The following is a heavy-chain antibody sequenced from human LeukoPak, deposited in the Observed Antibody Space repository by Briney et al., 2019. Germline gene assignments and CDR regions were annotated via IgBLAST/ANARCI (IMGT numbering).Heavy chain of an antibody. CDR2: INPNSGGT. CDR1: GYTFTTYA. CDR3: ARAYSGYDYDY. D-gene: IGHD5-12*01. Sequence: ASVKVSCKASGYTFTTYAMNWVRQAPGQGLEWMGWINPNSGGTNYAQKFQGRVTMTRDTSISTAYMELSRLRSDDTAVYYCARAYSGYDYDYWGQGTLVTVSS. J-gene: IGHJ4*02. V-gene: IGHV1-2*02.